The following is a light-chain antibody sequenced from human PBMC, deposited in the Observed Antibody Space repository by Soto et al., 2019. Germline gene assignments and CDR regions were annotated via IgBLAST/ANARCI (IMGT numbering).Light chain of an antibody. CDR1: SSDVGGYNY. V-gene: IGLV2-8*01. Sequence: QSALTQPPSASGSPGQSVAISCTGTSSDVGGYNYVSWYQQHPGKAPKLMIYEVNKRPSGVPDRFSGSKSGNTASLTVSGLQDEDEDYYYCCSYAGSSNVFGTGTKVTVL. CDR2: EVN. CDR3: CSYAGSSNV. J-gene: IGLJ1*01.